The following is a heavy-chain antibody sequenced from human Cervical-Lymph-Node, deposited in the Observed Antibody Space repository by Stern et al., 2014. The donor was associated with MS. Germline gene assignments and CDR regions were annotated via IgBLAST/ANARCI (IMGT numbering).Heavy chain of an antibody. D-gene: IGHD3-22*01. Sequence: DQLVESGPGLVKPSETLSLTCSVSGGSISSYYWSWIRQPAGKGLEWIGRIYTSGSTTYNPSCRSRVTMSVDTSKNQLSLKLSSVTAADTAVYYCARAGYYHETTRAYDIWGQGTMVTVSS. CDR2: IYTSGST. CDR3: ARAGYYHETTRAYDI. J-gene: IGHJ3*02. CDR1: GGSISSYY. V-gene: IGHV4-4*07.